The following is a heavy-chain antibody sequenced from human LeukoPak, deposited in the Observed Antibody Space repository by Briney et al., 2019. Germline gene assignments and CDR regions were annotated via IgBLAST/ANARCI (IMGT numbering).Heavy chain of an antibody. J-gene: IGHJ6*03. CDR2: INPNSGGT. D-gene: IGHD1-26*01. V-gene: IGHV1-2*02. CDR1: GYTFTGYY. CDR3: AKNIVGATWDYYYYMDV. Sequence: ASVKVSCNASGYTFTGYYMHWVRQAPGQGLERMGWINPNSGGTNYAQKFQGRVTMTRDTSISTAYMELSRLRSDDTAVYYCAKNIVGATWDYYYYMDVWGKGTTVTVSS.